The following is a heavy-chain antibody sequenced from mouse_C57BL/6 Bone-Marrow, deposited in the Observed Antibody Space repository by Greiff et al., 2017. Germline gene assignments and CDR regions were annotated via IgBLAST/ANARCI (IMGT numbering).Heavy chain of an antibody. CDR1: EYEFPSHD. CDR2: INSDGGST. J-gene: IGHJ3*01. Sequence: EVQLVESGGGLVQPGESLKLSCESNEYEFPSHDMSWVRKTPEKRLELVAAINSDGGSTYYPDTMERRFIISRDNTKKTLYLQMSSLRSEDTALYYCARQSPYDYDGVWFAYWGQGTLVTVSA. V-gene: IGHV5-2*01. CDR3: ARQSPYDYDGVWFAY. D-gene: IGHD2-4*01.